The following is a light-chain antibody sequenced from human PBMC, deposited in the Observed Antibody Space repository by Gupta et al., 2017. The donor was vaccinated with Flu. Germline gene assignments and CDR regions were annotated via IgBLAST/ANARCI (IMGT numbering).Light chain of an antibody. Sequence: DVVMTQSPLSLPVTLGQPASISCRSSQSLVYSDGNTYLTWFQQRPGHSPRRLIYKVSNRDSGAPDRFSGSGSGTDFTLKISRVEAEDVGVYYCMQGTHWPPTFGQGTKVEIK. J-gene: IGKJ1*01. CDR2: KVS. CDR3: MQGTHWPPT. CDR1: QSLVYSDGNTY. V-gene: IGKV2-30*01.